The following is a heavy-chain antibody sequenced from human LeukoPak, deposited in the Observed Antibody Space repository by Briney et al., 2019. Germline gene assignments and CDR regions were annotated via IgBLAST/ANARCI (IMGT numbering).Heavy chain of an antibody. V-gene: IGHV1-69*04. CDR1: GGTFSSYA. CDR3: ARDLRPTRDPYYDILTGYYLYYYYGMDV. D-gene: IGHD3-9*01. CDR2: IIPILGIA. J-gene: IGHJ6*02. Sequence: GASVKVSCKASGGTFSSYAISWVRQAPGQGLEWMGRIIPILGIANYAQKFQGRVTITADKSTSTAYMELSSLRSEDTAVYYCARDLRPTRDPYYDILTGYYLYYYYGMDVWGQGTTVTVSS.